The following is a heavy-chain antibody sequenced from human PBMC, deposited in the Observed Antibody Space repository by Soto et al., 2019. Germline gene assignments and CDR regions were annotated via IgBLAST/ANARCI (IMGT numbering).Heavy chain of an antibody. V-gene: IGHV2-70*01. J-gene: IGHJ3*02. Sequence: SGPTLVNPTQTLTLTCTVSGFSLSGSGMRVTWIRQPPGKALEWLALIDWDDDKYYSTSLKTRLTISKDTSKNQVVLTMTNMDPVDTATYYCARLQGGITMMGFDIWGQGTMVTVSS. CDR1: GFSLSGSGMR. D-gene: IGHD3-22*01. CDR2: IDWDDDK. CDR3: ARLQGGITMMGFDI.